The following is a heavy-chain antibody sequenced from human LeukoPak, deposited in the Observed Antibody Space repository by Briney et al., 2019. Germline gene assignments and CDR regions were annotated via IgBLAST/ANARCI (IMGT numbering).Heavy chain of an antibody. J-gene: IGHJ4*02. CDR2: ISSSSSTI. V-gene: IGHV3-48*01. Sequence: PGGSLRLSCAASGFTFSSYSMNWVRQAPGKGLEWVSYISSSSSTIYYADSVKGRFTISRDNAKNSLYLQMNTLRAEDTALYYCTRDVTTGISGTSLLYWGQGTLVTVSS. CDR3: TRDVTTGISGTSLLY. CDR1: GFTFSSYS. D-gene: IGHD1-7*01.